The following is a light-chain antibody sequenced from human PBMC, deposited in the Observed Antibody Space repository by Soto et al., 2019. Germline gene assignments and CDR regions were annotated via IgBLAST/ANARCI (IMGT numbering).Light chain of an antibody. CDR3: QQSYSTPRT. J-gene: IGKJ1*01. Sequence: DIQMTQSPSSVSASVGDRVTITCRASQSISSYLNWYQQKPGKAPKLLIYAASSLQSGVPSRFRGSGSGTDFTLTISSLQPEDFATYYCQQSYSTPRTFGQGTKVDIK. CDR2: AAS. CDR1: QSISSY. V-gene: IGKV1-39*01.